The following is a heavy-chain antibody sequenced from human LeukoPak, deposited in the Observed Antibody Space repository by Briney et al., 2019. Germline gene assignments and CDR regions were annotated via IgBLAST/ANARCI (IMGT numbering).Heavy chain of an antibody. CDR2: IIPIFGTA. D-gene: IGHD4-23*01. Sequence: GASVKVSCKASGGTFSSYAISWVRQAPGQGLEWMGGIIPIFGTANYAQKFQGRVTITADESTSTAYMELSSLRSEDTAVYYCARDIEDYGGNSDDAFDIRGQGTMVTVSS. CDR1: GGTFSSYA. J-gene: IGHJ3*02. CDR3: ARDIEDYGGNSDDAFDI. V-gene: IGHV1-69*13.